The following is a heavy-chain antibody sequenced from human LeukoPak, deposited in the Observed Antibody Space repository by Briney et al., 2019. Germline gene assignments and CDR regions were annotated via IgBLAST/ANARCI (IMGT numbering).Heavy chain of an antibody. CDR3: ASSNLDYYYYYYMDV. D-gene: IGHD4-11*01. Sequence: SETLSLTCTVSGGSISSSNCYWGWIRQPPGKRLEWIGSIYYSGSTYYNPSLKSRVTISVDTSKNLFFLKLTSVTAADTAVYYCASSNLDYYYYYYMDVWGKGTTVTVSS. CDR1: GGSISSSNCY. J-gene: IGHJ6*03. CDR2: IYYSGST. V-gene: IGHV4-39*07.